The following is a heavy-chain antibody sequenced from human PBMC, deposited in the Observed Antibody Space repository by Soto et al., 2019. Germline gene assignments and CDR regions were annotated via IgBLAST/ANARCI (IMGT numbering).Heavy chain of an antibody. J-gene: IGHJ4*02. CDR1: VVTFGNGL. V-gene: IGHV3-74*01. Sequence: VVSLMLSCASSVVTFGNGLVHLLRQAPGNGVLWVSRSNTDLIAINYADYVKVRFTVSIDNSKNNLYLQMNSLRAEDTGVYYCASSIIWTLELNYWGQGTMVTVSS. CDR2: SNTDLIAI. D-gene: IGHD3-3*01. CDR3: ASSIIWTLELNY.